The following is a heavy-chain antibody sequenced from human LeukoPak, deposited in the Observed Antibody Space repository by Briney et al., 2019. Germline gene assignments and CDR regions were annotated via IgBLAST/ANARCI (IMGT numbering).Heavy chain of an antibody. CDR2: IYSGGTT. CDR1: GFTVSTNC. Sequence: GGSLRLSCAAPGFTVSTNCITWVRQAPGKGLEWASTIYSGGTTYYADSVMGRFTISRHNSRNTLYLQMNSLRAEDTAVYYCARVDTVMAYYFDLWGQGTLVTVSS. CDR3: ARVDTVMAYYFDL. V-gene: IGHV3-53*04. D-gene: IGHD5-18*01. J-gene: IGHJ4*02.